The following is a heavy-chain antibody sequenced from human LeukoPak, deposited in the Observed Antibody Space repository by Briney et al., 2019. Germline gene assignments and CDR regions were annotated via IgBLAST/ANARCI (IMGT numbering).Heavy chain of an antibody. D-gene: IGHD3-10*01. J-gene: IGHJ5*02. Sequence: ASVKLSCKASGSTFTGYYMHWVRQAPGQGLEWRGWINPKRGSTNYAPKFPGRVTMTRATSISTAYMELSRLRSEDTAVYYCARAVLLWFGELFDWFDPWGQGTLVTVSS. CDR2: INPKRGST. V-gene: IGHV1-2*02. CDR3: ARAVLLWFGELFDWFDP. CDR1: GSTFTGYY.